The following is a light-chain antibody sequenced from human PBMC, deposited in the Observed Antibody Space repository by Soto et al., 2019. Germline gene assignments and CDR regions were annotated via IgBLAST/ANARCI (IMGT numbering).Light chain of an antibody. Sequence: EVVMTMSAAALSVSPGERATLSCRASQSVSNNYLAWYQQKPGQAPRLLIYGASNRATGIPDRFSGSGSGTDFTLTISRLEPDDFAVYYCQQYVSSGTSGQGGKADIK. V-gene: IGKV3-20*01. CDR1: QSVSNNY. CDR2: GAS. CDR3: QQYVSSGT. J-gene: IGKJ1*01.